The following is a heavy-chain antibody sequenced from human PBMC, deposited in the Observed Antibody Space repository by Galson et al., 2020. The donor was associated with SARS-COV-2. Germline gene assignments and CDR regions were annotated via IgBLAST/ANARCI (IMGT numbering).Heavy chain of an antibody. V-gene: IGHV4-61*02. D-gene: IGHD3-22*01. CDR2: IYTSGST. CDR1: GGSISSGSYY. Sequence: SETLSLTCPVSGGSISSGSYYWRWLRQPAGKGLEWIGRIYTSGSTNYNPSLKSRVTISVDTSKNQFSLKLSSVTAADTAVYYCARESTMIPNWFDPWGQGTLVTVSS. J-gene: IGHJ5*02. CDR3: ARESTMIPNWFDP.